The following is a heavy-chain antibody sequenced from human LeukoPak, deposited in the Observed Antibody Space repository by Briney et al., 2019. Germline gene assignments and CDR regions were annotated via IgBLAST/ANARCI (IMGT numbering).Heavy chain of an antibody. D-gene: IGHD5-18*01. Sequence: PSQTLSLTCTVSGGSISSGSYYWSWIRQPPGKGLEWIGYIYYSGSTNYNPSLKSRVTISVDTSKNQFSLKLSSVTAADTAVYYCARGGGYSFYYYYMDVWGKGTTVTVSS. CDR3: ARGGGYSFYYYYMDV. J-gene: IGHJ6*03. CDR1: GGSISSGSYY. CDR2: IYYSGST. V-gene: IGHV4-61*01.